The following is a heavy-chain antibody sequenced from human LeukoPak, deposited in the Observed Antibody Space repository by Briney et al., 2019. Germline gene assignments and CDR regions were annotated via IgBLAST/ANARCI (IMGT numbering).Heavy chain of an antibody. J-gene: IGHJ4*02. D-gene: IGHD3-16*01. CDR1: GGSLSTSSYY. Sequence: SETLSLTCTVSGGSLSTSSYYWGWIRQPPGKGLEWIGNIYYSGSTSYNPSLKSRVTISVGTSRNQFSLKMSSVTAADTSVYYCARRSPGGIPYFDYWGQGTLVTVSS. V-gene: IGHV4-39*01. CDR2: IYYSGST. CDR3: ARRSPGGIPYFDY.